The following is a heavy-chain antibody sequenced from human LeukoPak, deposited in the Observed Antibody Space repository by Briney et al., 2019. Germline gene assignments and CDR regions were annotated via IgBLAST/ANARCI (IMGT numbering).Heavy chain of an antibody. D-gene: IGHD6-6*01. CDR1: GFTFSSYA. Sequence: PGGSLRLSCAASGFTFSSYAMTWVRQAPGKGLEWVSAISSSGDRTYFADSVKGRFTVSRDNSNNMLYLQMNSLRAEDTAIYYCARELSSIAALVFSCFDYWGQGTLVTVSS. CDR2: ISSSGDRT. V-gene: IGHV3-23*01. CDR3: ARELSSIAALVFSCFDY. J-gene: IGHJ4*02.